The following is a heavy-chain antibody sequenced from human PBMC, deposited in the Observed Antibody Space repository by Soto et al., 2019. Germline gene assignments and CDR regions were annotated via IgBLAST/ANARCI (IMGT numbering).Heavy chain of an antibody. Sequence: QITLKESGPTLVKPTQTLTLTCTFSGFSLSTSGVGVGWIRQPPGNALEWLALIYWDDDKRYTPSLKSSLTITKDTSKNQVVLTMTNMDPMDTATYYCAHKYCPNSSCREASFDYWGQGTLVTVSS. CDR3: AHKYCPNSSCREASFDY. J-gene: IGHJ4*02. CDR2: IYWDDDK. V-gene: IGHV2-5*02. CDR1: GFSLSTSGVG. D-gene: IGHD2-2*01.